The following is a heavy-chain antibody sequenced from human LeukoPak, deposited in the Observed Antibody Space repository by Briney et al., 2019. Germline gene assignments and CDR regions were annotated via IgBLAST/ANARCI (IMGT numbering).Heavy chain of an antibody. CDR2: IKEDGSEK. V-gene: IGHV3-7*04. CDR3: ARELRSNWYFDL. Sequence: PGGSLRLSCVASGISFSKYAMTWVRQAPGKGLEWVANIKEDGSEKYYVDSVKGRFTISRDNAKSSLYLQMNSLRAEDTAVYSCARELRSNWYFDLWGRGTLVTVSS. J-gene: IGHJ2*01. CDR1: GISFSKYA.